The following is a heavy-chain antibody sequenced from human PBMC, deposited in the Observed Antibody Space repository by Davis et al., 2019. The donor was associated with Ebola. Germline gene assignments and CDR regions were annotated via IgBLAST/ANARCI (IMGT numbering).Heavy chain of an antibody. CDR1: GFTFTNYA. D-gene: IGHD2-2*01. CDR2: ISGSGDNT. CDR3: SKGRCTSTSCYWLWDV. V-gene: IGHV3-23*01. Sequence: PGGSLRLSCAASGFTFTNYAMTWVRQALGKGLEWVSTISGSGDNTYYTDSVKGRFTISRDISKNTLYLQMNILRAEDTARYYCSKGRCTSTSCYWLWDVWGQGTTVTVSS. J-gene: IGHJ6*02.